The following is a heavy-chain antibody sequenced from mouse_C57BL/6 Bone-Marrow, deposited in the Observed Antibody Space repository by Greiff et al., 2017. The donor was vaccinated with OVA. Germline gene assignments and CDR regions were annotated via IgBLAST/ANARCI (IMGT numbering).Heavy chain of an antibody. CDR2: IAPSDSYI. D-gene: IGHD1-1*01. J-gene: IGHJ2*01. Sequence: QVHVKQSGAELVRPGTSVKLSCKASGYTFTNYWMHWVKQRPGQGLEWIGVIAPSDSYINYNQKFKGRATVTVDKSSRTAYMQRSNLTSEDSAVYDWAHYRVRLYLHYWGQGTARTVSS. CDR3: AHYRVRLYLHY. V-gene: IGHV1-59*01. CDR1: GYTFTNYW.